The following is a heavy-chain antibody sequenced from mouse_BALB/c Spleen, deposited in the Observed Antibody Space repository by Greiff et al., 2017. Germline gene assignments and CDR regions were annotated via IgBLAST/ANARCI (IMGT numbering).Heavy chain of an antibody. V-gene: IGHV1S56*01. Sequence: VQLQQSGPELVKPGASVRISCKASGYTFTSYYIHWVKQRPGQGLEWIGWIYPGNVNTKYNEKFKGKATLTADKSSSTAYMQLSSLTSEDSAVYFCAAITTTGGGYAMDDWGQGTSVTVSA. CDR3: AAITTTGGGYAMDD. J-gene: IGHJ4*01. CDR2: IYPGNVNT. CDR1: GYTFTSYY. D-gene: IGHD1-1*01.